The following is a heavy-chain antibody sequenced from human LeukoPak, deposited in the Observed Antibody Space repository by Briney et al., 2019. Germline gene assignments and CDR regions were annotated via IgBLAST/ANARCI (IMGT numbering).Heavy chain of an antibody. V-gene: IGHV1-2*02. CDR1: GYTFTAYY. D-gene: IGHD2-2*01. CDR3: ARYGGYCSSTSCYYFDY. Sequence: GASVKVSCKASGYTFTAYYLHWVRQAPGQGLEWMGWINPNSGGTNYAQKFQGRVTMTRDTSTSTVYMELSSLRSEDTAVYYCARYGGYCSSTSCYYFDYWGQGTLVTVSS. CDR2: INPNSGGT. J-gene: IGHJ4*02.